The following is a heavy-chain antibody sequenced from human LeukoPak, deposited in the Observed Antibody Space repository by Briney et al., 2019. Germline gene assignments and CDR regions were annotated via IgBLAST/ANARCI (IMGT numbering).Heavy chain of an antibody. CDR2: ISFDGSNQ. CDR1: GFTFSSYG. D-gene: IGHD1-26*01. CDR3: ARDYVGAYDV. Sequence: GGSLRLSCAASGFTFSSYGIHWVRQAPGKGLEWVALISFDGSNQYYADSVKGRFTISRDNSKNTLYLQMNSLRAEDTAVYYCARDYVGAYDVWGQGTMVTVSS. J-gene: IGHJ3*01. V-gene: IGHV3-30*03.